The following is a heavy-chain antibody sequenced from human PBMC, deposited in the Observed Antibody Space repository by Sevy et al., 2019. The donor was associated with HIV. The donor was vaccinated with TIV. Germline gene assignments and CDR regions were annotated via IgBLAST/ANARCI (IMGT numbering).Heavy chain of an antibody. D-gene: IGHD5-18*01. J-gene: IGHJ4*01. V-gene: IGHV1-2*06. Sequence: ASVKVSCKASGCTFTGYYMHWVRQAPGQGLEWMGRINPNSGGTNYALKFQGRVTMTRDTSISTAYMELSRLRSDDTAVYYCASSLIHPGYFDYWGHGTLVTVSS. CDR3: ASSLIHPGYFDY. CDR1: GCTFTGYY. CDR2: INPNSGGT.